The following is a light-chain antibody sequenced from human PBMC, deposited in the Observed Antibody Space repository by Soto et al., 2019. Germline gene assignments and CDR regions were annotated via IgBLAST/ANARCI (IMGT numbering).Light chain of an antibody. Sequence: HSVLTQPPSVSGAPGQRVTISCTGSSSNIGAGYDVHWYQQLPGTAPKLLIYGNNNRPSGVPDRFSGSKSDTSASLAITGLQAGDEADYYCQSYDSSLGGWVFGGGTQLTVL. CDR2: GNN. CDR1: SSNIGAGYD. J-gene: IGLJ3*02. V-gene: IGLV1-40*01. CDR3: QSYDSSLGGWV.